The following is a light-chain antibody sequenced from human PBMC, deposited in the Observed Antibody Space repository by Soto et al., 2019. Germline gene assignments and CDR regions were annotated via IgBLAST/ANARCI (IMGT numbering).Light chain of an antibody. J-gene: IGLJ2*01. CDR3: SSYAVSNSLV. V-gene: IGLV2-8*01. CDR2: EVT. Sequence: QSALTQPPSASGSPGQSVTISCTGTSSDVGDYNYVSWYQQHPGKAPKLMIYEVTKRPSGVPDRFSGSKSGNTPSLTVSGLQAEDEADYYCSSYAVSNSLVFGGGTKLTVL. CDR1: SSDVGDYNY.